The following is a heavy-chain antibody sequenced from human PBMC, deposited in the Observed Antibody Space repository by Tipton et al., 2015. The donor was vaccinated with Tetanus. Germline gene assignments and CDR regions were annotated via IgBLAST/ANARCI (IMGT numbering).Heavy chain of an antibody. D-gene: IGHD2-21*01. CDR1: GFSFRDFG. CDR2: ISYSSTSI. Sequence: QLVQSGGGLVQPGGSLRLSCAASGFSFRDFGMNWVRQAPGKGLEWVSYISYSSTSIYYADSVKGRFVVSRDNAKNSLYLQMNTLRDDDTAVYYCARRGEARANWFDSWGQGTLVTVSS. CDR3: ARRGEARANWFDS. J-gene: IGHJ5*01. V-gene: IGHV3-48*02.